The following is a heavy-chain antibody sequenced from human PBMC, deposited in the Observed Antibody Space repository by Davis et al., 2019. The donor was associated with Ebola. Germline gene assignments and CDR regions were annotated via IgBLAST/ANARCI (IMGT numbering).Heavy chain of an antibody. CDR1: GFTFSSYW. D-gene: IGHD3-10*01. Sequence: GGSLRLSCVASGFTFSSYWMSWVRQAPGKGLEWVANIKQDGSEKYYVDSVKGRFTISRDNAKNSLYLQMNSLRAEDTAVYYCARERYYYGSGSYFDYWGQGTLVTVSS. CDR2: IKQDGSEK. J-gene: IGHJ4*02. V-gene: IGHV3-7*03. CDR3: ARERYYYGSGSYFDY.